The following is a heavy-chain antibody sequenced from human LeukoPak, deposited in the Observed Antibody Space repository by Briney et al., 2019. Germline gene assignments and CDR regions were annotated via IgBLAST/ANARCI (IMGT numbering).Heavy chain of an antibody. CDR3: AILAEETVGAIIGAFDI. Sequence: ASVKVSCKAFGYTFTGYYIHWVRQAPGQGLEWMGRINPNSGGTSYAQKFQGRVTMTRDTSISTAYMELTRLKSDDTAVYYCAILAEETVGAIIGAFDIWGQGTMVTVSS. J-gene: IGHJ3*02. V-gene: IGHV1-2*06. D-gene: IGHD1-26*01. CDR2: INPNSGGT. CDR1: GYTFTGYY.